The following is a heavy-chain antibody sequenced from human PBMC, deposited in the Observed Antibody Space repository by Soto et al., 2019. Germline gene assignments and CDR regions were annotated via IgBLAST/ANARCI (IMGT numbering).Heavy chain of an antibody. J-gene: IGHJ5*02. CDR3: AHYVSTSPAGWFDP. CDR2: IYWDDDK. Sequence: QITLKESGPTLVKPTQTLTLTCTFSGLSLSTSGEAVGWIRQPPGKALEWLALIYWDDDKRYNPTLKTRLTITKETSKTQVVLTLTNMDPVDTATYYCAHYVSTSPAGWFDPWGQGILVTVSS. V-gene: IGHV2-5*02. CDR1: GLSLSTSGEA. D-gene: IGHD3-10*02.